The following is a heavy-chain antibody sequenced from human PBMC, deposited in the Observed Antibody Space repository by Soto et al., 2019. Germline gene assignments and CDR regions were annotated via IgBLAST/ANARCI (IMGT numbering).Heavy chain of an antibody. CDR3: ARVHRGGNYYDSSGYYLYYYYGMDV. Sequence: SQTLSLTCAISGDSVSSNSAAWNWIRQSPSRGLEWLGRTYYRSKWYNDYAVSVKSRITINPDTSKNQFSLQLNSVTPEDTAVYYCARVHRGGNYYDSSGYYLYYYYGMDVWGQGTTVTVSS. CDR2: TYYRSKWYN. CDR1: GDSVSSNSAA. D-gene: IGHD3-22*01. J-gene: IGHJ6*02. V-gene: IGHV6-1*01.